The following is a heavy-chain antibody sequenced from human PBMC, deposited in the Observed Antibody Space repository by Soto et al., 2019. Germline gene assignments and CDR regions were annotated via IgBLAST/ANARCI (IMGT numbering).Heavy chain of an antibody. D-gene: IGHD6-13*01. CDR1: GFTFSSYA. V-gene: IGHV3-23*01. J-gene: IGHJ4*02. CDR3: AKVSPRTSSSSWYYFDY. Sequence: EVQLLESGGGLVQPGGSLRLSCAASGFTFSSYAMSWVRQAPGKGLEWVSAISGSGGSTYYADSVKGRFTISRDNSKNTLYLQMNSLRAEDTAVYYCAKVSPRTSSSSWYYFDYWGQGTLVTVSS. CDR2: ISGSGGST.